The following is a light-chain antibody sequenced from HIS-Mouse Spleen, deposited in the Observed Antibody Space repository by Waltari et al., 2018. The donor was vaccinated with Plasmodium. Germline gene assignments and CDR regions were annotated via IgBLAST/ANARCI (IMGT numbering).Light chain of an antibody. Sequence: QSALTQPASVSGSPGQSITISCTGTSSDVGSYNLVSWYQQHPGKAPKLMIYEGSKRPSGCSNLFSGSKSGNTASLTISGLQAEDEADYYCCSYAGSSTFVVFGGGTKLTVL. CDR2: EGS. V-gene: IGLV2-23*03. CDR3: CSYAGSSTFVV. J-gene: IGLJ2*01. CDR1: SSDVGSYNL.